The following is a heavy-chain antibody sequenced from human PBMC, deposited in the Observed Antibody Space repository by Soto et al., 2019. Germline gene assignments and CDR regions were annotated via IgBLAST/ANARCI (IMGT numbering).Heavy chain of an antibody. CDR2: ISSDGKNK. CDR1: GFTFSSSL. CDR3: ARDKGCSIISCYNAFDI. J-gene: IGHJ3*02. D-gene: IGHD2-2*02. Sequence: QVQLVESGGGVVQPGRSLRLSCSASGFTFSSSLMHWVRQAPGKGLEWVAIISSDGKNKDYADSVKGRFTVSRDNSKNTLYLQMDSLRPEDTAVYYCARDKGCSIISCYNAFDIWGQGKMVTVSS. V-gene: IGHV3-30*01.